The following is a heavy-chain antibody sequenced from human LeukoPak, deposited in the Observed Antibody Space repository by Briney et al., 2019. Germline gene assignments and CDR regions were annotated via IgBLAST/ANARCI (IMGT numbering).Heavy chain of an antibody. CDR2: IYYSGST. V-gene: IGHV4-59*01. J-gene: IGHJ4*02. CDR1: GGSISSYY. D-gene: IGHD2-21*02. Sequence: SETLSLTCTVSGGSISSYYWSWIRQPPGKGLEWIGYIYYSGSTSYNPSLKSRVTISVDTSKNQFSLKLSPVTAADTAVYYCARSTAAPYYFDYWGQGTLVTVSS. CDR3: ARSTAAPYYFDY.